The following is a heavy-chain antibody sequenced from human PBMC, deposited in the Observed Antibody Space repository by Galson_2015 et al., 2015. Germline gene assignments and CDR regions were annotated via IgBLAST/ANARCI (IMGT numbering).Heavy chain of an antibody. CDR3: ARDHLPTVTSGFDP. Sequence: SVKVSCKASGYTFTSYGISWVRQAPGQGLEWMGWISAYNGNTNYAQKPQGRVTMTTDTSTSTAYMELRSLRSDDPAVYYCARDHLPTVTSGFDPWGQGTLVTVSS. CDR2: ISAYNGNT. CDR1: GYTFTSYG. V-gene: IGHV1-18*01. J-gene: IGHJ5*02. D-gene: IGHD4-17*01.